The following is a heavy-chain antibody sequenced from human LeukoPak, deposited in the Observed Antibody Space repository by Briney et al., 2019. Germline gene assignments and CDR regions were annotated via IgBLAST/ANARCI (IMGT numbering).Heavy chain of an antibody. Sequence: GGSLRLSCAASGFTFSNYAMSWVRQAPEKGLEWILAISGSGGITKYVDSVQGRFTVSRDNSKNTLYLQMNSLRAEDTAVYYCAKSRTTVTTGFDSWGQGTLVTVSS. J-gene: IGHJ4*02. CDR2: ISGSGGIT. D-gene: IGHD4-17*01. CDR3: AKSRTTVTTGFDS. CDR1: GFTFSNYA. V-gene: IGHV3-23*01.